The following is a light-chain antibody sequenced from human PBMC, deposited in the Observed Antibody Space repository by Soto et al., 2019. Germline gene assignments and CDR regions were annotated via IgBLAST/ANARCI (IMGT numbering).Light chain of an antibody. V-gene: IGLV2-14*01. CDR1: SSDVGGYDY. J-gene: IGLJ1*01. Sequence: QSALTQPDSVSGSPGQSITISCTGTSSDVGGYDYVSWYQQHPGKAPKLMIYDVTNRPSGVSNRFSGSKSGNTASLTISGLQAEDEADYYCISYASINTYVFGTGTKVTVL. CDR3: ISYASINTYV. CDR2: DVT.